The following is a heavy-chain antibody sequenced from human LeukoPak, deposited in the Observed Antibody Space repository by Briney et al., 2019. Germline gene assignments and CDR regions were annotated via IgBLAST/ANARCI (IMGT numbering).Heavy chain of an antibody. D-gene: IGHD1-26*01. V-gene: IGHV3-30-3*01. CDR3: ARDLGVGAIDGLFDY. CDR2: ISYDGSNK. Sequence: GGSLRLSCAASGFTFSSYAMHWVRQAPGKGLEWVAVISYDGSNKYYADSVKGRFTISRDNSKNTLYLQMNSLRAEDTAVYYCARDLGVGAIDGLFDYWGQGTLVTVSS. J-gene: IGHJ4*02. CDR1: GFTFSSYA.